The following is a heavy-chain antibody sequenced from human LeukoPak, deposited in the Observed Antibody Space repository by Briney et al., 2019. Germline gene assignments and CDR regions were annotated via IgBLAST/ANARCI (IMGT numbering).Heavy chain of an antibody. CDR2: IYHNGRT. J-gene: IGHJ4*02. Sequence: SETLSLTCTVSGASFSNDYWSWVRRAPGPGLEWIGYIYHNGRTNYNPSLKSRITMSIDTSQKQFSLKLISVPAADTAVYYCARASEGIGYFDTWGRGSLVTVSS. V-gene: IGHV4-59*01. CDR3: ARASEGIGYFDT. CDR1: GASFSNDY. D-gene: IGHD3-16*01.